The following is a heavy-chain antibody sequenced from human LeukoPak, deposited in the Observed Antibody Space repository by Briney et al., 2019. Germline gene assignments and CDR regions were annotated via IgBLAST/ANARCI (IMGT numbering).Heavy chain of an antibody. V-gene: IGHV1-69*04. CDR3: ARGRALKDYGDYQDAFDI. D-gene: IGHD4-17*01. CDR1: GGTFSSYA. CDR2: IIPIVGIA. J-gene: IGHJ3*02. Sequence: ASVKVSCKASGGTFSSYAISWVRQAPGQGLEWMGRIIPIVGIANYAQKFQGRVTITADKSTSTAYMELSSLRSEDTAVYYCARGRALKDYGDYQDAFDIWGQGTMVTVSS.